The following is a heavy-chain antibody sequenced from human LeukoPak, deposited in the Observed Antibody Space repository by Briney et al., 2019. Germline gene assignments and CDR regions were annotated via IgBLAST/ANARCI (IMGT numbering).Heavy chain of an antibody. CDR3: ARGRGDIVVVPAAIRGWFDP. Sequence: SETLSLTCAVYGGSFSGYYCSWIRQPPGKGLEWIGEINHSGSTNYNPSLKSRVTISVDTSKNQFSLKLSSVTAADTAVYYCARGRGDIVVVPAAIRGWFDPWGQGTLVTVSS. J-gene: IGHJ5*02. D-gene: IGHD2-2*02. CDR1: GGSFSGYY. V-gene: IGHV4-34*01. CDR2: INHSGST.